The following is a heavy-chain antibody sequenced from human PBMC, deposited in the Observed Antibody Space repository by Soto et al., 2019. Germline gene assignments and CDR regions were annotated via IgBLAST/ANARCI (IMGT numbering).Heavy chain of an antibody. CDR1: GYTFTSYG. V-gene: IGHV1-18*01. CDR3: AILNLWFGGLSIYPFDY. CDR2: ISAYNGNT. J-gene: IGHJ4*02. Sequence: ASVKVSCKASGYTFTSYGISWVRQAPGQGLEWMGWISAYNGNTNYAQKLQGRVTMTTDTSTSTAYMELRSLRSDDTAVYYCAILNLWFGGLSIYPFDYWGQGTLVTVSS. D-gene: IGHD3-10*01.